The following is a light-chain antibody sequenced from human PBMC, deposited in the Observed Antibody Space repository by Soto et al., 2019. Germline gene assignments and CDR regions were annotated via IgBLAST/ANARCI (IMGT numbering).Light chain of an antibody. J-gene: IGKJ1*01. CDR2: VAS. Sequence: IQLTQPPPSLSASVGASATMPCRTGQSIYTYLSWYQQKPGQAPNLLIYVASSLQSGVPSRFSGSGSGTEFTLTIRSLQPEDFATYYCQQTYRTPWTFGQGTKVDIK. CDR3: QQTYRTPWT. CDR1: QSIYTY. V-gene: IGKV1-39*01.